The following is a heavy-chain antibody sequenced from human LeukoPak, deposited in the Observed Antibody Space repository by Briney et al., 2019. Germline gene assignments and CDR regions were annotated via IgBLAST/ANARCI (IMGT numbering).Heavy chain of an antibody. CDR3: ARSKYNWFDP. V-gene: IGHV1-18*01. J-gene: IGHJ5*02. CDR2: ISAYNGNT. CDR1: GYTFTSYG. Sequence: ASVKVSCTASGYTFTSYGISWVRQAPGQGLEWMGWISAYNGNTNYAQTLQGRVTMTTDTSTSTAYMELRSLRSDDTDVYYCARSKYNWFDPWGQGTLVTVSS.